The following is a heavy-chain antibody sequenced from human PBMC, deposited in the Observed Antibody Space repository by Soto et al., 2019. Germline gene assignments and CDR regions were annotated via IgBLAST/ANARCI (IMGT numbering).Heavy chain of an antibody. J-gene: IGHJ4*02. V-gene: IGHV3-15*01. CDR3: TTRYCSSTSCFDY. Sequence: GGSLRLSCAASGFTFSNAWMSWVRQAPGKGLEWVGRIKSKTDGGTTDYAAPVKGRFTISRDDSKNTLYLQMNSLKTEDTAVYCCTTRYCSSTSCFDYWGQGTLVTVSS. CDR1: GFTFSNAW. CDR2: IKSKTDGGTT. D-gene: IGHD2-2*01.